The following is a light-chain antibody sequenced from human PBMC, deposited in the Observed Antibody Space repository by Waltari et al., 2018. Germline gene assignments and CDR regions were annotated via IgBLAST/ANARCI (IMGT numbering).Light chain of an antibody. Sequence: DIVMTQSPDSLAVSLGERATIHCKSSQSLLYRPHKKNYLAWYQQKPGQPPKLLIYWAFTRESGVPDRFSGSGSGTDFTLTISSLQSEDAAVYYCQQYYSNPWTFGQGTKVQI. CDR2: WAF. CDR3: QQYYSNPWT. CDR1: QSLLYRPHKKNY. J-gene: IGKJ1*01. V-gene: IGKV4-1*01.